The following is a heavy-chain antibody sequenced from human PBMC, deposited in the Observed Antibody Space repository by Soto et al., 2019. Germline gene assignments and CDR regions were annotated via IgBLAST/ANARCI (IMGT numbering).Heavy chain of an antibody. Sequence: SETLSLTCTVSGGSISSYYWSWIRQPPGKGLEWIGYIYYSGSTNYNPSLKSRVTISVDTSKNQFSLKLSSVTAADTAVYYCARVADWFPRGDGYYFDYWGQGTLVTVSS. CDR2: IYYSGST. J-gene: IGHJ4*02. V-gene: IGHV4-59*08. CDR3: ARVADWFPRGDGYYFDY. CDR1: GGSISSYY. D-gene: IGHD3-9*01.